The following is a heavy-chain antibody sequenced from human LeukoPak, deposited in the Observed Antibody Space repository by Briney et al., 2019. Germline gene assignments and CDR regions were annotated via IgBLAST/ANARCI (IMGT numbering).Heavy chain of an antibody. Sequence: GASVKVCCKASGYTFSNHGISWVRQAPGQGLEWMGWISGYNGQTEYAQKFQGRVTLTTDTSTSTAYMEVRSLTSDDTAVYYCARDIGVSQFDYWGQGTLVTVSS. J-gene: IGHJ4*02. CDR1: GYTFSNHG. CDR3: ARDIGVSQFDY. CDR2: ISGYNGQT. V-gene: IGHV1-18*01. D-gene: IGHD3-10*01.